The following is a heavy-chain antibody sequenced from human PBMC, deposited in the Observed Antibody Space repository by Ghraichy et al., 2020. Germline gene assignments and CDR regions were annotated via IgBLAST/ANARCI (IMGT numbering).Heavy chain of an antibody. D-gene: IGHD2-15*01. V-gene: IGHV3-11*04. Sequence: GGSLRLSCEASGFSLTDYHMTWFRQAPGQGLECLSYTPTSGPTVYYVDSVKGRFIISRDNAKNSLYLQMSSLRPEDTAVYYCARVGHTARHPLRVLRDYYYYIDGWGKGTTVTVSS. CDR1: GFSLTDYH. J-gene: IGHJ6*03. CDR2: TPTSGPTV. CDR3: ARVGHTARHPLRVLRDYYYYIDG.